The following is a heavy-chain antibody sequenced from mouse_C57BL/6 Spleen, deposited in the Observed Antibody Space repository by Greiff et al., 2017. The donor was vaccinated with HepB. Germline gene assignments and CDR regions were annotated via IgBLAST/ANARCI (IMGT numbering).Heavy chain of an antibody. CDR1: GYTFTSYW. CDR2: IDPSDSET. J-gene: IGHJ4*01. V-gene: IGHV1-52*01. Sequence: QVQLQHPGAELVRPGSSVKLSCKASGYTFTSYWMHWVKQRPIQGLEWIGNIDPSDSETHYNQKFKDKATLTVDKSSSTAYMQLSSLTSEDSAVYYCAILLRGGYAMDYWGQGTSVTVSS. D-gene: IGHD1-1*01. CDR3: AILLRGGYAMDY.